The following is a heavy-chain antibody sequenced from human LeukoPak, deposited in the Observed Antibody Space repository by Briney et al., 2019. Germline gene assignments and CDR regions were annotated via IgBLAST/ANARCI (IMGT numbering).Heavy chain of an antibody. J-gene: IGHJ5*02. CDR1: GGSFSGYY. Sequence: SETLSLTCAVCGGSFSGYYWSWIRQPPGKGLEWIGEINHSGSTNYNPSLKSRVTISVDTSKNQFSLKLSSVTAADTAVYYCARGAAAGTRVNWFDPWGQGTLVTVSS. V-gene: IGHV4-34*01. CDR3: ARGAAAGTRVNWFDP. D-gene: IGHD6-13*01. CDR2: INHSGST.